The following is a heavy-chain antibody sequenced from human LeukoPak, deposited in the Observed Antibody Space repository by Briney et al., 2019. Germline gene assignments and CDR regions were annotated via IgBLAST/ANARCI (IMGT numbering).Heavy chain of an antibody. J-gene: IGHJ4*02. CDR1: GGTFSSYA. V-gene: IGHV1-2*02. Sequence: ASVKVSCKASGGTFSSYAISWVRQAPGQGLEWMGWINPNTGGTTYSQKFQGRVTMTRDRSIGTGHMDLAGLRSDDTAVYYCARAAPNAQELDYWGQGSLVTVSS. CDR3: ARAAPNAQELDY. D-gene: IGHD4/OR15-4a*01. CDR2: INPNTGGT.